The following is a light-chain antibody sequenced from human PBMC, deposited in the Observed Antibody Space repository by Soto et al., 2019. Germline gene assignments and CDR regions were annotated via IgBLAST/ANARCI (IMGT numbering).Light chain of an antibody. CDR2: LAS. CDR3: QHSYGPPIT. CDR1: QTISNY. Sequence: DIQMPQSPSSLSAFVGDRVTITCRASQTISNYLNWYQQRPGKAPKLLIYLASSLQSGVPSRFGGSGSGTDVTLTISSLQPEDSATYYCQHSYGPPITFGQGTRLEIK. J-gene: IGKJ5*01. V-gene: IGKV1-39*01.